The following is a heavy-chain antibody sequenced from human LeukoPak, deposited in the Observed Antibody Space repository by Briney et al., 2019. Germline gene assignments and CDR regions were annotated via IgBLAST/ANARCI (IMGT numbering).Heavy chain of an antibody. D-gene: IGHD3-3*01. CDR2: IIPIFGTA. Sequence: ASVKVSCKASGGTFSSYAISWVRQAPGQGLEWMGRIIPIFGTANYAQKFQGRVTITTDESTSTAYMELSSLRSEDTAVYYCARGGNYQYDFWSGYTPFDYWGQGTLVTVSS. J-gene: IGHJ4*02. CDR3: ARGGNYQYDFWSGYTPFDY. V-gene: IGHV1-69*05. CDR1: GGTFSSYA.